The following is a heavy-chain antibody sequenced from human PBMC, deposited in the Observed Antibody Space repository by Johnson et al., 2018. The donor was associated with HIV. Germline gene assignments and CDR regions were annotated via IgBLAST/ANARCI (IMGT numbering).Heavy chain of an antibody. CDR2: ISYDGSDK. J-gene: IGHJ3*02. V-gene: IGHV3-30*04. CDR3: AKDKSGRYYDSSGYSLDDAFDI. Sequence: VQLVESGGGVVQPGRSLRLSCAASGFTFSSYAMHWVSQAPAKGLEWVAVISYDGSDKYYAASVKGRFTISRDNSKNTLYLQMNSLRAEDTAVYYCAKDKSGRYYDSSGYSLDDAFDIWGQGTMVTVSS. D-gene: IGHD3-22*01. CDR1: GFTFSSYA.